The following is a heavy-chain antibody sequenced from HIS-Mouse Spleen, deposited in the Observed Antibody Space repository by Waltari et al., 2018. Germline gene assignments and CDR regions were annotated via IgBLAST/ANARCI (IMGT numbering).Heavy chain of an antibody. CDR2: MNPNSGNT. Sequence: QVQLVQSGAEVKKPGASVKVPCKASGYTCTSYDFNWVRQAMGKGLEWMGWMNPNSGNTGYAQKFQGRVTMTRNTSISTAYMELSSLRSEDTAVYYCARGVGSSWYYYYGMDVWGQGTTVTVSS. CDR1: GYTCTSYD. CDR3: ARGVGSSWYYYYGMDV. D-gene: IGHD6-13*01. J-gene: IGHJ6*02. V-gene: IGHV1-8*01.